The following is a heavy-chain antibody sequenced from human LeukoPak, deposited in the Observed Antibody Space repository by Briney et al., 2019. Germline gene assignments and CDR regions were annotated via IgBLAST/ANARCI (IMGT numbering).Heavy chain of an antibody. CDR1: GGSFSSYY. CDR3: ASGYYYDSSGYPLDY. Sequence: SETLSLTCAVYGGSFSSYYWSWIRQPPGKGLEWIGYIYYSGSTNYNPSLKSRVTISVDTSKDQFSLKLSSVTAADTAVYYCASGYYYDSSGYPLDYWGQGTLVTVSS. J-gene: IGHJ4*02. V-gene: IGHV4-59*08. CDR2: IYYSGST. D-gene: IGHD3-22*01.